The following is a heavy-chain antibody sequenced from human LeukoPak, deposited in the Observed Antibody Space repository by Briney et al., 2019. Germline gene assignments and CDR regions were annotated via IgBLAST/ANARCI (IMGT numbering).Heavy chain of an antibody. Sequence: GESLKISCKGSGYSFTNYWIGWVRQLPGKGLEWMGIIYPGDSNTRYSPSFQGQVTISADKAITTAYLQWSSLKASDTALYYCARGPYFSSTRCYSPYYSYYKDVRGKGTTVTVS. CDR1: GYSFTNYW. V-gene: IGHV5-51*01. D-gene: IGHD2-2*01. CDR2: IYPGDSNT. CDR3: ARGPYFSSTRCYSPYYSYYKDV. J-gene: IGHJ6*03.